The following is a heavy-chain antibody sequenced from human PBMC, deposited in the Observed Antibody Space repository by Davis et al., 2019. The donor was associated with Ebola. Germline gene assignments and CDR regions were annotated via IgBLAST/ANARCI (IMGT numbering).Heavy chain of an antibody. CDR3: ARATSAHDAFDI. D-gene: IGHD3-3*01. V-gene: IGHV4-34*01. CDR1: GGSISSYY. J-gene: IGHJ3*02. CDR2: INHSGST. Sequence: PSETLSLTCTVSGGSISSYYWSWIRQPPGKGLEWIGEINHSGSTNYNPSLKSRVTISVDTSKNQFSLKLSSVTAADTAVYYCARATSAHDAFDIWGQGTMVTVSS.